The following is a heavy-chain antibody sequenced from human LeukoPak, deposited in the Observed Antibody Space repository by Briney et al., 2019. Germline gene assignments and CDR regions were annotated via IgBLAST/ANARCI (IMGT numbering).Heavy chain of an antibody. J-gene: IGHJ3*02. CDR1: GGSISSYY. CDR3: ARLNTADAFDI. V-gene: IGHV4-4*09. CDR2: IYTSGST. Sequence: SETLSLTCTVSGGSISSYYWSWIRQPPGKGLEWIGYIYTSGSTNYNPSLKSRVTISVDTSKNQFSLKLSSVTAADTAVYYCARLNTADAFDIWGQGTMVTVSS. D-gene: IGHD2-2*02.